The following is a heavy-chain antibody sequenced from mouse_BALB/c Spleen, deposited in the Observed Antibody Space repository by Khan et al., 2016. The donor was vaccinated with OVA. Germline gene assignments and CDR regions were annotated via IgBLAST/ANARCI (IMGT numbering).Heavy chain of an antibody. CDR2: IYPGTDNT. D-gene: IGHD2-14*01. CDR1: GYIFTSYW. V-gene: IGHV1-76*01. J-gene: IGHJ2*01. CDR3: ARGEALYDLDY. Sequence: QVQLKESGAELVRPGASVKLSCKTSGYIFTSYWIHWVNQRSGQGLEWFARIYPGTDNTYYNEKLTDKVTLTADKSSSTVYMQLSSLKSEDSAVYCCARGEALYDLDYWGQGTTLTVSS.